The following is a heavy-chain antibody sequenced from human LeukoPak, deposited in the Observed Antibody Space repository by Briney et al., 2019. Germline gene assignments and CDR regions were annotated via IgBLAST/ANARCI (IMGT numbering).Heavy chain of an antibody. CDR3: ARGGQSSSSPYYYYYMDV. Sequence: PGGSLRLSCAASGFTFSSYWMSWVRQAPGKGLEWVANIKQDGSEKYYVDSVKGRFTISRDNAKNSLYLQMNSLRAADTAVYYCARGGQSSSSPYYYYYMDVWGKGTTVTVSS. CDR2: IKQDGSEK. V-gene: IGHV3-7*01. J-gene: IGHJ6*03. CDR1: GFTFSSYW. D-gene: IGHD6-6*01.